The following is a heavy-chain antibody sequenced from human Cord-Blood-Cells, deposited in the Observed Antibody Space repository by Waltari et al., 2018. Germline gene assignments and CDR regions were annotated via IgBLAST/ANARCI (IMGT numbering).Heavy chain of an antibody. D-gene: IGHD6-13*01. J-gene: IGHJ1*01. Sequence: QVQLQQWGAGLLKPSETLSLTCAVYGGSFSGYYWSWIRQPPGKGLEWIGEINHSGSTNYNPSRKSRVTISVDTSKNQFSLKLSSVTAADTAVYYCARGHHATYIAAAPQHWGQGTLVTVSS. V-gene: IGHV4-34*01. CDR1: GGSFSGYY. CDR2: INHSGST. CDR3: ARGHHATYIAAAPQH.